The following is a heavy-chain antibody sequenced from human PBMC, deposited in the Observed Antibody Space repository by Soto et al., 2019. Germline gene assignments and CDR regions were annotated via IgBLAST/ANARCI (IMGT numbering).Heavy chain of an antibody. CDR3: ARLNSGYDSPYYYYYMDV. CDR2: MNPNSGNT. D-gene: IGHD5-12*01. Sequence: AASVKVSCKASGYTFTSYDINWVRQATGQGLEWMGWMNPNSGNTGYAQKFQGRVTMTRNTSISTAYMELSSLRSEDTAVYYCARLNSGYDSPYYYYYMDVWGKGTTVTVSS. V-gene: IGHV1-8*01. CDR1: GYTFTSYD. J-gene: IGHJ6*03.